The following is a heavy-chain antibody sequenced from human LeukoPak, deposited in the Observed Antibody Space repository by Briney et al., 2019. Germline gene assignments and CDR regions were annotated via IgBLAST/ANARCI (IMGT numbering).Heavy chain of an antibody. V-gene: IGHV3-49*04. Sequence: GGSLRLSCRASGFTFGDYGMSWVRQAPGKGLEWVGFIGGKAYGGTAEYAASVKGRFSISGDDSRSIAYLQMNSLKTEDTAVYYCTADQFFWGQGTLVTVSS. D-gene: IGHD3-3*01. CDR3: TADQFF. J-gene: IGHJ4*02. CDR2: IGGKAYGGTA. CDR1: GFTFGDYG.